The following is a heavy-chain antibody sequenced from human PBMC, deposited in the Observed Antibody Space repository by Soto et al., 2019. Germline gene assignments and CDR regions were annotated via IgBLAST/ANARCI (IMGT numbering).Heavy chain of an antibody. CDR1: GGSISSGGYS. CDR3: ASWGMYAHRFAS. J-gene: IGHJ5*01. Sequence: QLQLQESGSGLVKPSQTLSLTCAVSGGSISSGGYSWSWIRQPPGKGLEWIGYIYHSGSTYYNPSLKSRVTISVSRSKNQFSLKLSSVTDVDTAVYSGASWGMYAHRFASWGHVARVTVAS. CDR2: IYHSGST. V-gene: IGHV4-30-2*01. D-gene: IGHD3-16*01.